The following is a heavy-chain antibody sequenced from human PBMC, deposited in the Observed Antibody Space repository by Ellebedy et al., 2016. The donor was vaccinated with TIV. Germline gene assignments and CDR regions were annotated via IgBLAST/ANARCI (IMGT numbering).Heavy chain of an antibody. CDR3: ARGKSGSLDY. CDR1: GFTFSSYD. J-gene: IGHJ4*02. D-gene: IGHD1-26*01. CDR2: IGTAGDT. V-gene: IGHV3-13*04. Sequence: GGSLRLXXAASGFTFSSYDMHWVRQATGKGLEWVSAIGTAGDTYYPGSVKGRFTISRENAKNSLYLQMNSLRAGDTAVYYCARGKSGSLDYWGQGTLVTVSS.